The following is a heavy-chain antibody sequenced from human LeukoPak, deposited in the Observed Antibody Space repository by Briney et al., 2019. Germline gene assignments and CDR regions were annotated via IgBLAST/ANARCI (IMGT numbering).Heavy chain of an antibody. V-gene: IGHV3-74*01. J-gene: IGHJ6*03. CDR3: ARGLAAAGMSYYHYYMDV. CDR2: INSDGSST. D-gene: IGHD6-13*01. CDR1: GFTFSSYW. Sequence: TGGSLRLSCAASGFTFSSYWMHWVRQAPGKGLVWVSRINSDGSSTSYADSVKGRFTISRDNAKNTLYLQMNSLRAEDTAVYYCARGLAAAGMSYYHYYMDVWGKGTTVTVSS.